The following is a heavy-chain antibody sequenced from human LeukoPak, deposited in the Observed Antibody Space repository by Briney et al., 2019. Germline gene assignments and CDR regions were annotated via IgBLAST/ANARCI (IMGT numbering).Heavy chain of an antibody. D-gene: IGHD3-3*01. CDR2: ISSSGSTI. Sequence: GGSLRLSCAASGFTFSSYEMNWVRQAPGKGLEWVSYISSSGSTIYYADSVKGRFTISRDNAKNSLYLQMNSLRAEDTAVYYCARDADFWSGSYCFDYWGQGTLVTVSS. V-gene: IGHV3-48*03. J-gene: IGHJ4*02. CDR3: ARDADFWSGSYCFDY. CDR1: GFTFSSYE.